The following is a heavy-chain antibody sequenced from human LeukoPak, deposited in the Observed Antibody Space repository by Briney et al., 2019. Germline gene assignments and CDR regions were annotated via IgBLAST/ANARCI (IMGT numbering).Heavy chain of an antibody. CDR2: IIPIFGTA. CDR1: GGTFSSYA. D-gene: IGHD5-12*01. Sequence: SVKVSFKSSGGTFSSYAISWVRQAPGQGLEWMGGIIPIFGTANYAQKFQGRVTITADESTSTAYMERSSLRSEDTAVYYCARTDGQVATMPLYYYYGMDVWGKGTTVTVSS. J-gene: IGHJ6*04. CDR3: ARTDGQVATMPLYYYYGMDV. V-gene: IGHV1-69*13.